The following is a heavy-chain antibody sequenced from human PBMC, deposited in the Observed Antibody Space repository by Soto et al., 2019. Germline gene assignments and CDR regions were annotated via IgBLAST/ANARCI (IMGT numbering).Heavy chain of an antibody. D-gene: IGHD3-22*01. CDR1: GGSISSSSYY. J-gene: IGHJ4*02. V-gene: IGHV4-39*01. CDR2: IYYIGSS. CDR3: ARHYYDSSGYYWPFDY. Sequence: PSETLSLTCTVSGGSISSSSYYWGWIRQPPGKGLEWIGSIYYIGSSYYNPSLKSRVTISVDTSKNQFSLKLSPVTAADTAVYYCARHYYDSSGYYWPFDYWGQGTLVTVSS.